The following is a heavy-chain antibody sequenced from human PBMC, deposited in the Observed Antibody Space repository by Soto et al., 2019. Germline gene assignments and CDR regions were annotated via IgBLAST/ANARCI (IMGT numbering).Heavy chain of an antibody. CDR1: GGSISSGGYY. V-gene: IGHV4-31*03. J-gene: IGHJ4*02. Sequence: SETLSLTCTVSGGSISSGGYYWSWIRQHPGKGLEWIGYIYYSGSTYYNPSLKSRVTISVDTSKNQFSLKLSSVTAADTAVYYCARGPLLTGYYKLLDYWGQGTLVTVSS. D-gene: IGHD3-9*01. CDR3: ARGPLLTGYYKLLDY. CDR2: IYYSGST.